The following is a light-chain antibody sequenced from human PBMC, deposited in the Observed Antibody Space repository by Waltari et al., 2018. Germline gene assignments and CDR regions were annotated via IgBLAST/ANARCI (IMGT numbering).Light chain of an antibody. V-gene: IGKV1-33*01. CDR3: QQDDNLPIT. CDR2: DAS. J-gene: IGKJ5*01. Sequence: DIQMTQSPSSLSASVGDRVTITCQASQDISNYLNWYQQKPGKAPKFLIYDASNLETGVPSRFSGSGAGTDFTFTINSLQPEDIATYYCQQDDNLPITFGQGTRLEIK. CDR1: QDISNY.